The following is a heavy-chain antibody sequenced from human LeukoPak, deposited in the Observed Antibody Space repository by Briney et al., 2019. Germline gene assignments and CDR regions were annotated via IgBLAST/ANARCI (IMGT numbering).Heavy chain of an antibody. Sequence: PSETLSLTCTVSGGSISSYYWSWIRQPAGKGLEWIGEINHSGSTNYNPSLKSRVTISVDTSKNQFSLKLSSVTAADTAVYYCASFGPRIAVAGRRYFQHWGQGTLVTVSS. D-gene: IGHD6-19*01. J-gene: IGHJ1*01. V-gene: IGHV4-34*01. CDR3: ASFGPRIAVAGRRYFQH. CDR1: GGSISSYY. CDR2: INHSGST.